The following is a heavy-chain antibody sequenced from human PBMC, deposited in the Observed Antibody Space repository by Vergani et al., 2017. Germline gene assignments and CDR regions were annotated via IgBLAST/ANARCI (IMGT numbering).Heavy chain of an antibody. V-gene: IGHV4-61*02. CDR2: IHSSGTT. J-gene: IGHJ5*02. Sequence: QVQLHESGPGLVKPSQTLSLTCTVSGGCITSGRFYWSWMGRRAGNGLEWFVRIHSSGTTNYNPSLWSRVTLSVDTSKNQLSLWMTSVTAADTAVYYCARDSWTSELRGVYWFDTWGQGTLVSVSS. CDR3: ARDSWTSELRGVYWFDT. CDR1: GGCITSGRFY. D-gene: IGHD3-10*01.